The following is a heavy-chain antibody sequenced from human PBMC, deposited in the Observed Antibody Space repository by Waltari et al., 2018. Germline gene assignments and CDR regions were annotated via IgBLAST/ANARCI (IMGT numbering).Heavy chain of an antibody. J-gene: IGHJ5*02. CDR1: GGSISSSSYY. CDR2: MDYSGRT. CDR3: ARGFGSATTSRFDP. V-gene: IGHV4-39*07. D-gene: IGHD5-12*01. Sequence: LQLQESGPGLVKPPETLSLTCTVSGGSISSSSYYWGWSRQPPEKGLGWVASMDYSGRTYYNPSLKSRVTISVDTSKNQFSLEVRSVTAADTAVYYCARGFGSATTSRFDPWGQGIVVTVSS.